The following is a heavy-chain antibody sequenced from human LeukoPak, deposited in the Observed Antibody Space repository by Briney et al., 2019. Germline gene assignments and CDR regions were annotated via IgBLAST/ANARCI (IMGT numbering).Heavy chain of an antibody. J-gene: IGHJ4*02. Sequence: GGSLRLSCSPSGLISTSYWTHWVRHAPGKGLGWVSPINSAGSFTRYAESVEGRFTVSRDNAKNTIYLQMNSLRADDTAVYYCVRGGNYISGQFDHWGQGTLVTVSS. V-gene: IGHV3-74*01. CDR3: VRGGNYISGQFDH. CDR2: INSAGSFT. D-gene: IGHD5-24*01. CDR1: GLISTSYW.